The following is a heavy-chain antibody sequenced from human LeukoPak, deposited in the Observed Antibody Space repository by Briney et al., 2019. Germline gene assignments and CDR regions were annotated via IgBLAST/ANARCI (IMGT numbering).Heavy chain of an antibody. V-gene: IGHV4-4*02. CDR3: AGRRPWFDP. CDR2: AYHSGTT. Sequence: SETLSLTCAVSGASIITTDWWSWVRQPPGKGLEWIGDAYHSGTTNYNSALKSRVTISVDKSKNQFSLEVNSVTAADTAVYYCAGRRPWFDPWGQGVLVTVSS. J-gene: IGHJ5*02. CDR1: GASIITTDW.